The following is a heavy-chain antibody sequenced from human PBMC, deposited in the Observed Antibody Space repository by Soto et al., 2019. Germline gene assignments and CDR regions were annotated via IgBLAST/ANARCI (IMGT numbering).Heavy chain of an antibody. D-gene: IGHD1-26*01. V-gene: IGHV1-3*01. Sequence: QVKLVQSGAEVKKPGASVRISCRTSGYTFTSYAITWLRHAPGQRLEWMGGINGGNGDTKYSQKFQDRLSITRDTSATTVSLGLSSLTSEDTAIYYCARGPLSLYSADFRWGQGTLVTVSS. J-gene: IGHJ4*02. CDR3: ARGPLSLYSADFR. CDR2: INGGNGDT. CDR1: GYTFTSYA.